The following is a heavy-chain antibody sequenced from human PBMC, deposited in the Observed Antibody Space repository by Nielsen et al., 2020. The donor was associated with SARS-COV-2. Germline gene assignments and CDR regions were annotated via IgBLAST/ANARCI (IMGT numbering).Heavy chain of an antibody. V-gene: IGHV3-21*01. J-gene: IGHJ3*02. CDR3: AKVMTTVVTVGAFDI. D-gene: IGHD4-23*01. CDR2: ISSSSSYI. CDR1: GFTFSSYS. Sequence: GGSLRLSCAASGFTFSSYSMNWVRQAPGKGLEWVSSISSSSSYIYYADSVKGRFTISRDNAKNSLYLQMNSLRAEDTAVYYCAKVMTTVVTVGAFDIWGQGTMVTVSS.